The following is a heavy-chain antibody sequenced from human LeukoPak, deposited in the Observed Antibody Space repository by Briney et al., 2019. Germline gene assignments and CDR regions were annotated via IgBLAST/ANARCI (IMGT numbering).Heavy chain of an antibody. J-gene: IGHJ5*02. CDR3: AREATAAAPFDP. Sequence: PSETLSLTCAVYGGSFSGYYWSWIRQPPGKGLEWIGEINHSGSTNYNPSLKSRVTISVDTSKNQFSLKLSSVTAADTAVYYCAREATAAAPFDPWGQGTLVTVSS. CDR1: GGSFSGYY. D-gene: IGHD6-13*01. V-gene: IGHV4-34*01. CDR2: INHSGST.